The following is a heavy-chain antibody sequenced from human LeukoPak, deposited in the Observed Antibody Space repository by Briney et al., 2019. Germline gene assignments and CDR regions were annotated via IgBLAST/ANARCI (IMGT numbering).Heavy chain of an antibody. V-gene: IGHV3-7*01. J-gene: IGHJ4*02. D-gene: IGHD1-26*01. CDR1: GFTFSSYW. CDR2: IKQDGSEK. Sequence: GGSLRLSCAASGFTFSSYWMSWVRQAPGKGLEWVANIKQDGSEKYYVDSVKGRFTISRDNAKNSLYLQMNSLRAEDTAVYYCARARGGIVGATREYDYWGQGTLVTVSS. CDR3: ARARGGIVGATREYDY.